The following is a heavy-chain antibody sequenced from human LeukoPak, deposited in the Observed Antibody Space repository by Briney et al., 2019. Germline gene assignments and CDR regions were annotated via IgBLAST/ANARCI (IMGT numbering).Heavy chain of an antibody. CDR1: GGSISSSSDY. V-gene: IGHV4-39*07. Sequence: SETLSLTCTVSGGSISSSSDYWSWIRQPPGKGLEWIGSIYYSGSTYYNPSLKSRLTISVDTSKTQFSLKLSSVTAADTAVYYCARDPIAVAGTLFDYWGQGTLVTVSS. D-gene: IGHD6-19*01. J-gene: IGHJ4*02. CDR3: ARDPIAVAGTLFDY. CDR2: IYYSGST.